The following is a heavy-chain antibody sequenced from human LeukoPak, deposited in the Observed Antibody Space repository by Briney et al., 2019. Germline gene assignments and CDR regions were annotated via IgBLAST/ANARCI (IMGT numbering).Heavy chain of an antibody. CDR3: ARFNPGFDAFDI. Sequence: PGGSLRLSCAASEFTFSSYAMHWVRQAPGKGLEWVAVISYDGSNKYYADSVKGRFTISRDNTKNSLYLQMNSLGAEDTAVYYCARFNPGFDAFDIWGQGTMVTVSS. J-gene: IGHJ3*02. V-gene: IGHV3-30-3*01. CDR2: ISYDGSNK. CDR1: EFTFSSYA.